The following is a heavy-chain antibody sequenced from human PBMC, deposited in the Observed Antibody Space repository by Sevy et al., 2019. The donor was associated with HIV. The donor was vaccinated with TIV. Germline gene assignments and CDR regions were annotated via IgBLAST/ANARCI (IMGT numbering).Heavy chain of an antibody. CDR1: GFTFSDYY. Sequence: GGSLRLSCAASGFTFSDYYMSWIRQAPGKGLEWVSYISSSGSTIYYADFVKGRFTISRDNAKNSLYLQMNSLRAEDTAVYYCARDRDIAAANYYYGMDVWGQGTTVTVSS. CDR2: ISSSGSTI. D-gene: IGHD6-13*01. V-gene: IGHV3-11*01. J-gene: IGHJ6*02. CDR3: ARDRDIAAANYYYGMDV.